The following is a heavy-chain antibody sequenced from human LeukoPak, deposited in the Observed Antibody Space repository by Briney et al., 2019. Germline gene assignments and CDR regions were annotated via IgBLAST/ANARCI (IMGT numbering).Heavy chain of an antibody. CDR3: ARHATVYYYYYGMDV. V-gene: IGHV4-31*03. Sequence: SETLSLTCTVSGGSISSGGYYWSWIRQHPGKGLEWIGYIYCSGSTYYNPSLKSRVTISVDTSKNQFSLKLSSVTAADTAVYYCARHATVYYYYYGMDVWGQGTTVTVSS. CDR1: GGSISSGGYY. D-gene: IGHD4-11*01. J-gene: IGHJ6*02. CDR2: IYCSGST.